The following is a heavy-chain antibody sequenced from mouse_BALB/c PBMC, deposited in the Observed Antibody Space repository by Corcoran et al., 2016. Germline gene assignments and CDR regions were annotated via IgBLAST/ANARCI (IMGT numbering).Heavy chain of an antibody. V-gene: IGHV8-12*01. Sequence: QVTLKESGPGILQPSQTLSLTCSFSGFSLSTSGMGVSWIRQPSGKGLEWLAHIYWDDDKRYNPSLKSRLTISKDTSSNQVFLKITSVDTADTATYYCVRSSGTGTNYYFDYWGQSTTLTVSS. CDR3: VRSSGTGTNYYFDY. J-gene: IGHJ2*01. CDR1: GFSLSTSGMG. D-gene: IGHD2-14*01. CDR2: IYWDDDK.